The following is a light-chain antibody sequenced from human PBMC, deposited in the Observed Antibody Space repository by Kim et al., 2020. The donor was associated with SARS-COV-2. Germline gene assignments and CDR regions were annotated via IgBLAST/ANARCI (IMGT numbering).Light chain of an antibody. CDR1: SSDVGGHDY. Sequence: QSALTQPPSVSGSPGQSVTISCTGTSSDVGGHDYVSWYQHHPGKAPKVKIYDVNKRPSGVPDRFSGSKSGNTASLTISGLQADDEAEYCCCSYAGRYTWVFGGGTQLTVL. J-gene: IGLJ3*02. V-gene: IGLV2-11*01. CDR2: DVN. CDR3: CSYAGRYTWV.